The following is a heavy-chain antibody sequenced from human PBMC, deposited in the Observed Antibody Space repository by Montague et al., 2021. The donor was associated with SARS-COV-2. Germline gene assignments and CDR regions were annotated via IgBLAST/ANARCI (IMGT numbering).Heavy chain of an antibody. CDR3: ARGSRQWLVRPPHYYYFDY. J-gene: IGHJ4*02. CDR2: INHSGST. CDR1: GESFSGYY. Sequence: SETLSLTCAVYGESFSGYYWSWIRQPPGKGLEWIGEINHSGSTSXNPSLKSRVTISVDTSKNQFSLKLSSVTAADTAVYYCARGSRQWLVRPPHYYYFDYWGQGTLVTVSS. D-gene: IGHD6-19*01. V-gene: IGHV4-34*01.